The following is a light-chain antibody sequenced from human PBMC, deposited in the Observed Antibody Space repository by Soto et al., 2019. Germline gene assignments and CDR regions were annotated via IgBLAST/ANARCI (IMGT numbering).Light chain of an antibody. CDR1: QSVRSNY. V-gene: IGKV3-20*01. CDR2: GAS. J-gene: IGKJ5*01. Sequence: EIVLTQSPGTLSLSPGERATLSCRASQSVRSNYLAWYQQKPGQAPRLLIYGASSRATDIPDRFSGSGSGTDFTLTISRLEPEDFAGYYCQQYGSSITFGQGTRLEIK. CDR3: QQYGSSIT.